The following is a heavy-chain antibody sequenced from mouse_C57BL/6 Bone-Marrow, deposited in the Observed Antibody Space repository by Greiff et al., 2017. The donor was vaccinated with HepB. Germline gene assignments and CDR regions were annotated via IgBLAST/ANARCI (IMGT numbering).Heavy chain of an antibody. Sequence: QVQLQQSGPGLVQPSQSLSITCTVSGFSLTSYGVHWVRQSPGKGLEWLGVIWRGGSTDYNAAFMSRLSITKDNSKSQVFFKMNSLQADDTAIYYCAMGGNSLYYAMDYWGQGTSVTVSS. J-gene: IGHJ4*01. CDR3: AMGGNSLYYAMDY. CDR1: GFSLTSYG. V-gene: IGHV2-5*01. D-gene: IGHD2-1*01. CDR2: IWRGGST.